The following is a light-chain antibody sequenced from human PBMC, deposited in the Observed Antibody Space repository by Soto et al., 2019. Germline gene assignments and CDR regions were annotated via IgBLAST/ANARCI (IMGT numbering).Light chain of an antibody. CDR1: QSISDS. CDR3: QQYHGFSRT. J-gene: IGKJ1*01. V-gene: IGKV1-5*01. Sequence: DIQMTQSPSTLSASVGDRVTITCRASQSISDSLAWYQQKPGKAPDLLISDVSKLERGVASRLRGSGSGTEFTLTISSMKPDDLATYYCQQYHGFSRTFGQGTKVDIK. CDR2: DVS.